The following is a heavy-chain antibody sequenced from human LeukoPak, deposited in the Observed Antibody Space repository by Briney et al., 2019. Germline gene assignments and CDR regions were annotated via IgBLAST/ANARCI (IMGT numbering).Heavy chain of an antibody. CDR2: IKQDGSEK. Sequence: GGPLRLPCAASGFTFSSYWMSWVRQAPGKGLEWVANIKQDGSEKYYVDSVKGRFTISRDNAKNSLYLQMNSLRAEDTAVYYCARDPNSGWLYYYYYGMDVWGQGTTVTVSS. D-gene: IGHD6-19*01. CDR1: GFTFSSYW. CDR3: ARDPNSGWLYYYYYGMDV. V-gene: IGHV3-7*01. J-gene: IGHJ6*02.